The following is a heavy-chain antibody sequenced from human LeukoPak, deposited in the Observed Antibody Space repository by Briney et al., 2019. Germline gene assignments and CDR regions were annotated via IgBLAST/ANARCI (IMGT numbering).Heavy chain of an antibody. V-gene: IGHV3-23*01. CDR3: ARDRGSGYYTGNFDY. CDR2: ISGSGGTT. Sequence: GGSLRLSCTASGITFSDYSMNWVRQAPGKGLEWVSTISGSGGTTYYADSVKGRFTISRDNSKNTLYLQMYSLRAEDTAVYYCARDRGSGYYTGNFDYWGQGTLVTASS. J-gene: IGHJ4*02. CDR1: GITFSDYS. D-gene: IGHD3-3*01.